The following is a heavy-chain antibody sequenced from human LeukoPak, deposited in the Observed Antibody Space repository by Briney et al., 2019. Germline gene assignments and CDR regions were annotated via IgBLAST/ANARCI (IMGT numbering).Heavy chain of an antibody. Sequence: GASVKVSCKASGYTFTSYGISWVRQAPGQGLEWMGWINPNSGGTNYAQKFQGRVTMTRDTSISTAYMELSRLRSDDTAVYYCARGPYSGSYGAFDIWGQGTMVTVSS. D-gene: IGHD1-26*01. CDR2: INPNSGGT. CDR3: ARGPYSGSYGAFDI. V-gene: IGHV1-2*02. J-gene: IGHJ3*02. CDR1: GYTFTSYG.